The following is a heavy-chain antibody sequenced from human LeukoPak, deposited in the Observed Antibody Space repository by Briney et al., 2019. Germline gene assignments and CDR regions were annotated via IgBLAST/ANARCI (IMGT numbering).Heavy chain of an antibody. CDR2: INPSGGST. D-gene: IGHD2-15*01. V-gene: IGHV1-46*01. CDR1: GYTFTSYY. CDR3: ARVGYCSGGSCYLDWFDP. J-gene: IGHJ5*02. Sequence: ASVKVSCKASGYTFTSYYMHWVRQAPGQGLEWMGIINPSGGSTSYAQKFQGRVTMTRDMSTSTVYMELSSLRSEDTDVYYCARVGYCSGGSCYLDWFDPWGQGTLVTVSS.